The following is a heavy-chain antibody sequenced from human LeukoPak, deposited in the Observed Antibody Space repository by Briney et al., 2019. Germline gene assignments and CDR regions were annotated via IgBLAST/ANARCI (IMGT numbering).Heavy chain of an antibody. Sequence: SESLSLTCTVSGGSISSYYWSWIRQPPGKGLEWIGYIYYSGSTNYIPSLKSRVTISVDTSKNQFSLKLSSVTAADTAVYYCARASGGSSWYFGWFDPWGQGTLVTVSS. CDR1: GGSISSYY. CDR3: ARASGGSSWYFGWFDP. V-gene: IGHV4-59*01. CDR2: IYYSGST. D-gene: IGHD6-13*01. J-gene: IGHJ5*02.